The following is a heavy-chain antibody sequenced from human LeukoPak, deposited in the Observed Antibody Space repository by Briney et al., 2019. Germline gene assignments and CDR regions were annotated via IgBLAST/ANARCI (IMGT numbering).Heavy chain of an antibody. V-gene: IGHV3-11*04. Sequence: LSLTCTVSGGTISSSSYYWGWIRQPPGKGLEWISYISRSGTATLYADSVKGRFTISRDNAKNSLYLLMNSLGAEDTAVYYCARYCAGDCYQGMDVWGHGTTVTVSS. CDR2: ISRSGTAT. CDR1: GGTISSSSYY. D-gene: IGHD2-21*02. CDR3: ARYCAGDCYQGMDV. J-gene: IGHJ6*02.